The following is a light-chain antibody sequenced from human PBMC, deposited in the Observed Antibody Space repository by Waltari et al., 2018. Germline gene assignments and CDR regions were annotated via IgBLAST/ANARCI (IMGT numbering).Light chain of an antibody. CDR2: WAS. J-gene: IGKJ3*01. Sequence: DIVMTQSPYSLALSLAERATIHCKSSQSVLYSSNNKNYLAWYQQKPGQPPKLLIYWASTRESGVPDRFSGSGSGTDFTLTISSLQAEDVAVYYCQQYYSTPFTFGPGTKVDIK. V-gene: IGKV4-1*01. CDR3: QQYYSTPFT. CDR1: QSVLYSSNNKNY.